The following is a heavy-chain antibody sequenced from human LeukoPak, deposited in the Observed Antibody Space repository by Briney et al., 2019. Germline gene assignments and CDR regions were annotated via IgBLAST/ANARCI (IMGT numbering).Heavy chain of an antibody. CDR2: IYYSGST. J-gene: IGHJ2*01. D-gene: IGHD3-9*01. CDR1: GGSISSGDYY. Sequence: PSETLSLTCTVSGGSISSGDYYWSWIRQPPGKGLEWIGYIYYSGSTNSHPSLKGRVTISVDTSKNQFSLKLSSVTAADTAVYYCARVFKIGMTGYYFDLWGRGTLVTVSS. V-gene: IGHV4-61*08. CDR3: ARVFKIGMTGYYFDL.